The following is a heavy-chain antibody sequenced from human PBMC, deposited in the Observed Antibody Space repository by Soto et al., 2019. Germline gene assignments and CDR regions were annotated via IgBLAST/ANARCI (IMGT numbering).Heavy chain of an antibody. Sequence: QVQLQESGPGLVKPSQTLSLTCTVSGGSISSGGYYWSWIRQHPGKGLEWIGYIYYSGSTYYNPSRKSRVTISVDTSKNQFSLKLSSVTAADTAVYYCARGFGELWPTPPERFDYWGQGTLVTVSS. D-gene: IGHD3-10*01. CDR2: IYYSGST. J-gene: IGHJ4*02. V-gene: IGHV4-31*03. CDR1: GGSISSGGYY. CDR3: ARGFGELWPTPPERFDY.